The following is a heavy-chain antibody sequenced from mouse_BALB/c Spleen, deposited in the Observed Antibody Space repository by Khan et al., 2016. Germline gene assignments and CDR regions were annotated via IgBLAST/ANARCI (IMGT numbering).Heavy chain of an antibody. J-gene: IGHJ3*01. CDR2: IYPGDGAI. D-gene: IGHD2-2*01. CDR1: GYAFSSFW. CDR3: ARSEGYFAY. Sequence: QVQLQQAGSELVRPGSSVKISCKASGYAFSSFWMNWLKQRPGQGLEWIGQIYPGDGAIKYNGEFKGKATLTADVSTGTAYMQLSSLTSEDSAVYFCARSEGYFAYWGQGTLVIVSA. V-gene: IGHV1-80*01.